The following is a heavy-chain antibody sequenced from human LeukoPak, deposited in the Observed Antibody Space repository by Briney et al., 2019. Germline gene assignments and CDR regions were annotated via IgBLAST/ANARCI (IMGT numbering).Heavy chain of an antibody. J-gene: IGHJ5*02. D-gene: IGHD5-12*01. CDR3: ARAVDIARFDP. CDR1: GGSISSSSYY. Sequence: PSETLSLTCTVSGGSISSSSYYWGWIRQPPGKGLEWIGSIYHSGSTYYNPSLKSRVTISVDTSKNQFSLKLGSVTAADTAVYYCARAVDIARFDPWGQGTLVTVSS. V-gene: IGHV4-39*07. CDR2: IYHSGST.